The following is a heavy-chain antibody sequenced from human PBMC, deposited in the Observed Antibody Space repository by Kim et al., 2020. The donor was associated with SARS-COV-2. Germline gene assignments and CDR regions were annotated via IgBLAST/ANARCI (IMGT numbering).Heavy chain of an antibody. Sequence: TPSLKTRVTLSIDTSKNQFSLKLSSVTAADTAVYYCARGRDGYNYYFDYWGQGTLVTVSS. V-gene: IGHV4-59*09. CDR3: ARGRDGYNYYFDY. J-gene: IGHJ4*02. D-gene: IGHD5-12*01.